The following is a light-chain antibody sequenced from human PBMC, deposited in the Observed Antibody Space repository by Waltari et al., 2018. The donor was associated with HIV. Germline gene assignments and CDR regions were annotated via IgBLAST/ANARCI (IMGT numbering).Light chain of an antibody. J-gene: IGKJ1*01. Sequence: ELVLTQSPGPLSLSPGARATLSCRASQSVSSSYLAWYQQKPGQAPRLLIYGASSRAPGIPDRCICSGYGTDFTLTISRLEPEDFAVYYCQQYGSSPPWTFGQGTKVEIK. CDR1: QSVSSSY. CDR3: QQYGSSPPWT. CDR2: GAS. V-gene: IGKV3-20*01.